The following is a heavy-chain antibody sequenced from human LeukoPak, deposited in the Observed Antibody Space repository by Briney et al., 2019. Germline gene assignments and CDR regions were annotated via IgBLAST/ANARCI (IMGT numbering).Heavy chain of an antibody. D-gene: IGHD6-13*01. V-gene: IGHV5-10-1*01. CDR2: VDPTDSDV. J-gene: IGHJ4*02. Sequence: GESLRISCKGSGFIFNTYWISWVRQMPGKGLEWMGIVDPTDSDVDYSPSFQGHVTISSDTSTSTVYLQWSSLKASDTAVYYCARRARYHSSFPLDFWGQGTQVIVSS. CDR1: GFIFNTYW. CDR3: ARRARYHSSFPLDF.